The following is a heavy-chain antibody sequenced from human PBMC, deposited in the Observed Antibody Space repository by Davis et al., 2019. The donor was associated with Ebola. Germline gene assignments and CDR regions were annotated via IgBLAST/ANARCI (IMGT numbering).Heavy chain of an antibody. J-gene: IGHJ6*02. CDR3: ARGRRVCSSTSCYSYYYYGMDV. CDR1: GGSISSYY. D-gene: IGHD2-2*01. CDR2: IYYSGST. Sequence: MPSETLSLTCTVSGGSISSYYWSWIRQPPGKGLEWIGSIYYSGSTYYNPSLKSRVTISVDTSKNQFSLKLSSVTAADTAVYYCARGRRVCSSTSCYSYYYYGMDVWGQGTTVTVSS. V-gene: IGHV4-59*05.